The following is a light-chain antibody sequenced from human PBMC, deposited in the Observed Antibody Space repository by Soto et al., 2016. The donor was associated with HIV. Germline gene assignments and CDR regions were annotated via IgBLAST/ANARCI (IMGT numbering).Light chain of an antibody. CDR3: LQHNSYLWT. CDR1: QSISSW. V-gene: IGKV1-5*03. CDR2: RAS. J-gene: IGKJ1*01. Sequence: DIQMTQSPSTLSASIGDRVTITCRASQSISSWLAWYQQKPGKAPKLLIYRASSLESGVPSRFSGSGSGTEFTLTISSLQPEDFATYYCLQHNSYLWTFGQGTKVEIK.